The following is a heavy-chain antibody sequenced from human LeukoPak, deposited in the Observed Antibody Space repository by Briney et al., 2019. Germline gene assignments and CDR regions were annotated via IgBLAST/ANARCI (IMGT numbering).Heavy chain of an antibody. CDR1: GFTFSSYW. D-gene: IGHD1-7*01. J-gene: IGHJ4*02. V-gene: IGHV3-74*01. CDR3: ATAGNYRFDF. CDR2: MNSDGSTT. Sequence: PGGSLRLSCAASGFTFSSYWMHWVRQAPGEGLVRVSRMNSDGSTTNYADSVKGRFTISRDNAKNTLYLQMESLRAEDTAVYYCATAGNYRFDFWGQGTLVTVSS.